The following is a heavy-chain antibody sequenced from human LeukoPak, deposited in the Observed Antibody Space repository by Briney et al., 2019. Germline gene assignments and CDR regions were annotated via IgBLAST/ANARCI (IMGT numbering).Heavy chain of an antibody. D-gene: IGHD3-10*01. CDR3: ARRFLFWFGTPGSHFAY. CDR2: IYTSGST. J-gene: IGHJ4*02. Sequence: SETLSLTCTVSGGSISSYYWSWIRQPAGKGLEWIGRIYTSGSTNYNPSLKTGVTISVNTSKNQFSLKRIALTAANTAVYYFARRFLFWFGTPGSHFAYSGQGTLVTVS. CDR1: GGSISSYY. V-gene: IGHV4-4*07.